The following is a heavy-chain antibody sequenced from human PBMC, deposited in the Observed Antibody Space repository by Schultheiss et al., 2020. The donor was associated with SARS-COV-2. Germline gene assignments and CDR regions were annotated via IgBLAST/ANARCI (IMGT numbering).Heavy chain of an antibody. CDR2: INHSGST. CDR1: GGSFSGYY. D-gene: IGHD5-18*01. V-gene: IGHV4-34*01. Sequence: SETLSLTCAVYGGSFSGYYWSWIRQPPGKGLEWIGEINHSGSTNYNPSLKSRVTISVDTSKNQFSLKLSSVTAADTAVYYCAREGLPDYWGQGTLVTVSS. CDR3: AREGLPDY. J-gene: IGHJ4*02.